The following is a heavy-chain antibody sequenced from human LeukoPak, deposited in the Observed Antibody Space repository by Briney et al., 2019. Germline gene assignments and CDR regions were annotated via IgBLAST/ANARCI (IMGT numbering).Heavy chain of an antibody. J-gene: IGHJ4*02. D-gene: IGHD3-22*01. CDR2: ISSSSSYI. CDR1: GFTFSSYS. V-gene: IGHV3-21*01. Sequence: PGGSLRLSCAASGFTFSSYSMNWVRQAPGKGLEWVSSISSSSSYIYYADSVKGRFTISRDNAKNSLFLQMDGLRVEDTAVYYCVTTTRGYSRDYWGQGTLVTVSS. CDR3: VTTTRGYSRDY.